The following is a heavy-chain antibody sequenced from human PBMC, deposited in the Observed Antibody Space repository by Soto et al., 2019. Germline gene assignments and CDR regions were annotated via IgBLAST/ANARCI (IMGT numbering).Heavy chain of an antibody. D-gene: IGHD3-10*01. CDR3: ARSDETMVRGVPHGY. CDR2: ISAYNGNT. J-gene: IGHJ4*02. CDR1: GYTFTSYG. V-gene: IGHV1-18*01. Sequence: QVQLVQSGAEVKKPGASVKVSCKASGYTFTSYGISWVRQAPGQGLEWMGWISAYNGNTNYAQKLQGRVTMTTDTSTSTAYMELRSLRSDDTDVYYCARSDETMVRGVPHGYWGQGTLVTVSS.